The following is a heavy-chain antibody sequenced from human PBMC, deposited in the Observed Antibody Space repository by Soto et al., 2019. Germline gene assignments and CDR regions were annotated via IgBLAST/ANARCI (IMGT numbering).Heavy chain of an antibody. CDR1: GYTFTSYG. CDR3: ARDQRVSLTAIRAFDL. V-gene: IGHV1-18*01. Sequence: QAQLVQSGPEVKKPGDSVKVSCKASGYTFTSYGFSWVRQAPGQGLEWMGWISPYNGHTIYAQNLQDRVTMTTDTSTNTAYMELMSLRSDDKATYYCARDQRVSLTAIRAFDLWGRGTQVNVSS. J-gene: IGHJ2*01. D-gene: IGHD2-21*02. CDR2: ISPYNGHT.